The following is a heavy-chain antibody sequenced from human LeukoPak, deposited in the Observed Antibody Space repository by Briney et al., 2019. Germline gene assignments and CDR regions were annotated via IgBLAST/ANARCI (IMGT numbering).Heavy chain of an antibody. V-gene: IGHV3-21*01. J-gene: IGHJ3*02. CDR3: ARGALGMSGRIVDAFDI. CDR2: ISSSSSYI. Sequence: GSLRLSCAASGFIFSSYSMNWVRQAPGKGLEWVSSISSSSSYIYFADSVKGRFTISRDNAKNSLYLQMNGLRADDTAVYYCARGALGMSGRIVDAFDIWGQGTRVTVSS. CDR1: GFIFSSYS. D-gene: IGHD1-14*01.